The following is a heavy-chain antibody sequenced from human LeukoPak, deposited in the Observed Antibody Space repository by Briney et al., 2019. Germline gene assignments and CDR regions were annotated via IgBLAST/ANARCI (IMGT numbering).Heavy chain of an antibody. Sequence: PSETLSLTCAVYGGSFSGYYWSWIRQPPGKGLEWIGEINHSGSTNYNPSLKSRVTISVDTSKNQFSLKLSSVTAADTAVYYCARSRQQLGYYYHYYMDVWGKGTTVTVSS. V-gene: IGHV4-34*01. CDR2: INHSGST. J-gene: IGHJ6*03. CDR1: GGSFSGYY. D-gene: IGHD6-13*01. CDR3: ARSRQQLGYYYHYYMDV.